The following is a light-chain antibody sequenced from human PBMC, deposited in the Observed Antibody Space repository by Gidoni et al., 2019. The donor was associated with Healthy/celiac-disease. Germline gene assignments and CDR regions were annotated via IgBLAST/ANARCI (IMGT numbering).Light chain of an antibody. CDR3: MQALQTPGT. Sequence: DIVMTQSPLPLPVTPGEPASISCRSSQGLLHSNGYNYLDWYLQKPGQSPQLLIYLGSNRASGVPDRFNGSGSGTDFTLKISRVEAEDVGVYYCMQALQTPGTFGQGTKVEIK. CDR2: LGS. CDR1: QGLLHSNGYNY. V-gene: IGKV2-28*01. J-gene: IGKJ1*01.